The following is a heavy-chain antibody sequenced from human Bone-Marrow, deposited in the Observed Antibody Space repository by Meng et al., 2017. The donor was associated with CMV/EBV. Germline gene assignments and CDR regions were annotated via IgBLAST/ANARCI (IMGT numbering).Heavy chain of an antibody. CDR1: GGSMKRNTYY. J-gene: IGHJ4*02. Sequence: SETLSLTCTVSGGSMKRNTYYWGWIRQPPGKGLEWIGEIYHSGSTNYNPSLKSRVTISVDKSKNQFSLKLSSVTAADTAVYYCARGWGDGYNNFDYWGQGTLVTVSS. CDR2: IYHSGST. CDR3: ARGWGDGYNNFDY. D-gene: IGHD5-24*01. V-gene: IGHV4-39*07.